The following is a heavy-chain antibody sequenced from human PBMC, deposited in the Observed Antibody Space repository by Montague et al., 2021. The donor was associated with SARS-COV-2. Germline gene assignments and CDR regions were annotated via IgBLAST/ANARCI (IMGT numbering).Heavy chain of an antibody. CDR3: ARATSVRGAVNWFDP. CDR1: GGSISSHY. V-gene: IGHV4-59*11. D-gene: IGHD3-10*01. J-gene: IGHJ5*02. CDR2: INYNGGT. Sequence: SETLSLTCAVSGGSISSHYWSFIRQPPGKGLEWIAYINYNGGTNYNPSLKSRVTISVDTSENHFSLQLRSVTPADTAVYFCARATSVRGAVNWFDPWGQGTLVTVSS.